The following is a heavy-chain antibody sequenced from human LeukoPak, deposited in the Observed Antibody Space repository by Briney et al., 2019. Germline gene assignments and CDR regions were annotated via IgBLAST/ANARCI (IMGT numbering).Heavy chain of an antibody. J-gene: IGHJ4*02. V-gene: IGHV3-21*01. CDR2: ISSSSGYI. D-gene: IGHD6-19*01. CDR1: GFTFSSYS. Sequence: GGSLRLSCAASGFTFSSYSMNWVRQAPGKGLEWVSSISSSSGYIYYADSVKGRFTISRDNAKNSLCLQMSSLRAEDTAVYYCAIPNSSAWGDFHYWGQGTLVTVSS. CDR3: AIPNSSAWGDFHY.